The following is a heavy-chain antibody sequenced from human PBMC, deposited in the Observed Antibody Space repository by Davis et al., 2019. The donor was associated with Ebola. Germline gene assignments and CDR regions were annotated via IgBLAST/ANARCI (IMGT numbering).Heavy chain of an antibody. J-gene: IGHJ4*02. Sequence: HTGGSLRLSCAASGFTFSSSWMHWVRQAPGKGLVWVSRINSDGSSTSYADSVKGRFTISSDNAKNTLYLQMNSLRAEDTAVYYCAIPYRSSWGFDYWGQGTLVTVSS. CDR2: INSDGSST. D-gene: IGHD6-6*01. CDR3: AIPYRSSWGFDY. CDR1: GFTFSSSW. V-gene: IGHV3-74*01.